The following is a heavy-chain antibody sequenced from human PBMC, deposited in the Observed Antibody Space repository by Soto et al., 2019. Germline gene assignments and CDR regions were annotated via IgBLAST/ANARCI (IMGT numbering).Heavy chain of an antibody. CDR3: ARVDTAMAPDAFDI. Sequence: ASVKVSCKASGYTFTGYYMHWVRQAPGQGLEWMGWINPNSGGTNYAQKFQGWVTMTRDTSISTAYVELSRLRSDDTAVYYCARVDTAMAPDAFDIWGQGTMVTVSS. CDR1: GYTFTGYY. CDR2: INPNSGGT. J-gene: IGHJ3*02. V-gene: IGHV1-2*04. D-gene: IGHD5-18*01.